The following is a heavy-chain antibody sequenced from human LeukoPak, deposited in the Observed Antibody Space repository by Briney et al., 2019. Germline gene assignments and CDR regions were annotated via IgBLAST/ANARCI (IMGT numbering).Heavy chain of an antibody. V-gene: IGHV4-59*08. CDR3: AREYCTNGVCYINWFDP. CDR1: RGSISSYY. J-gene: IGHJ5*02. CDR2: IYYSGST. Sequence: SETLSLTCTVSRGSISSYYWSWIRQPPGKGLEWIGYIYYSGSTNYNPSLKSRVTISVDTSKSQFSLKLSSVTAADTAVYYCAREYCTNGVCYINWFDPWGQGTLVTVSS. D-gene: IGHD2-8*01.